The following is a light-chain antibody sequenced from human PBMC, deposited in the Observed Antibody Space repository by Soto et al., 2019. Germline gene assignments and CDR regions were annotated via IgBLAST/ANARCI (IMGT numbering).Light chain of an antibody. CDR2: DAS. Sequence: ILMTQAPVTLSLSPGERATLSCRASQTISSNYLAWYQHKPGQAPRLLIYDASNRATGIPARFSGSGSGTDFTLTISSLESEDFAIYYCQQRSNWPTFGQGTRLEIK. CDR3: QQRSNWPT. CDR1: QTISSNY. J-gene: IGKJ5*01. V-gene: IGKV3-11*01.